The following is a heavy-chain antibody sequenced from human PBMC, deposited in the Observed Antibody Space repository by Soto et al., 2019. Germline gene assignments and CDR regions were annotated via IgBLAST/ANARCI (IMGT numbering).Heavy chain of an antibody. CDR3: ARESEDLTSNFDY. J-gene: IGHJ4*02. CDR1: GFTFTRYS. Sequence: GGSLRLSCAASGFTFTRYSMNWVRQAPGKGLEWVSSISSTTNYIYYGDSMKGRFTISRDNAKNSLYLEMNSLRAEDTTVYYCARESEDLTSNFDYWGQGTLVTVSS. CDR2: ISSTTNYI. V-gene: IGHV3-21*06.